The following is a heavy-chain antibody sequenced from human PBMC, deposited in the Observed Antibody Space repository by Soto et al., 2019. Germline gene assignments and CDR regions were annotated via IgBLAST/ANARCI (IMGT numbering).Heavy chain of an antibody. CDR3: ARESEDLTSNFDY. J-gene: IGHJ4*02. CDR1: GFTFTRYS. Sequence: GGSLRLSCAASGFTFTRYSMNWVRQAPGKGLEWVSSISSTTNYIYYGDSMKGRFTISRDNAKNSLYLEMNSLRAEDTTVYYCARESEDLTSNFDYWGQGTLVTVSS. CDR2: ISSTTNYI. V-gene: IGHV3-21*06.